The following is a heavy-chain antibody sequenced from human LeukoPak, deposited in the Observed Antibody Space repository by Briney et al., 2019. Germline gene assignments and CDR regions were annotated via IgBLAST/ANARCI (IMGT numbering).Heavy chain of an antibody. CDR1: GYNFTNSW. J-gene: IGHJ3*02. CDR2: IYPGDSDT. D-gene: IGHD5-18*01. Sequence: GESLKISCKGSGYNFTNSWIGWVRQMPGKGLEWMGLIYPGDSDTRYSPSFQGQVTISADKSISTAYVQWSSLKASGTAIYYCARRWVTEDAYDIWGQGTVVTVSS. CDR3: ARRWVTEDAYDI. V-gene: IGHV5-51*01.